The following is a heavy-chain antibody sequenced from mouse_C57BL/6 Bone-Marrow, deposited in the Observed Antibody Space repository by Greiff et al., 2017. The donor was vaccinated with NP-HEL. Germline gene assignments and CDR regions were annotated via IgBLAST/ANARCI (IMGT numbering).Heavy chain of an antibody. V-gene: IGHV6-3*01. Sequence: EVHLVESGGGLVQPGGSMKLSCVASGFTFSNYWMNWVRQSPEKGLEWVAQIRLKSDNYATHYAESVKGRFTISRDDSKSSVYLQMNNLRAEDTGIYYCTDDYDYDEGYWYFDVWGTGTTVTVSS. CDR3: TDDYDYDEGYWYFDV. CDR2: IRLKSDNYAT. D-gene: IGHD2-4*01. J-gene: IGHJ1*03. CDR1: GFTFSNYW.